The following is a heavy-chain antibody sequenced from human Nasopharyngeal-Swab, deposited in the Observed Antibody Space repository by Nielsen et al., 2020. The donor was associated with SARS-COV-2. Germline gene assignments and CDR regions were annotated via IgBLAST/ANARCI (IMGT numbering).Heavy chain of an antibody. V-gene: IGHV3-33*08. CDR1: GFGFNNFG. J-gene: IGHJ6*02. CDR3: AREVALYGMDV. D-gene: IGHD2-15*01. Sequence: GGSLRLSCAASGFGFNNFGMPWVRQAPGKGLEGVAVIWYDGSNKYYADSVKGRFTISRDNSKNTLYLQMNSLRAEDTAVYYCAREVALYGMDVWGQGTTVTVSS. CDR2: IWYDGSNK.